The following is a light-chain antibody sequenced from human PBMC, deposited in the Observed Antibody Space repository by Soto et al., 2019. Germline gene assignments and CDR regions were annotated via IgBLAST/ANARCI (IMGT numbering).Light chain of an antibody. CDR3: QQYNNWPPL. Sequence: EIMMTQSPATLSVSPGERATLSCRASQSVSNNLAWYQQKPGQAPRLLIYGASTRATGIPAKFSGSGSGTEFTLTISSLQSEDFALYYCQQYNNWPPLFGQGTRLEMK. CDR1: QSVSNN. V-gene: IGKV3-15*01. CDR2: GAS. J-gene: IGKJ5*01.